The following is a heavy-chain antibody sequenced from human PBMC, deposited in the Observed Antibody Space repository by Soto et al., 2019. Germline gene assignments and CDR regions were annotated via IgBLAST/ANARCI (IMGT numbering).Heavy chain of an antibody. CDR2: IIHIFGTA. J-gene: IGHJ6*02. D-gene: IGHD6-13*01. V-gene: IGHV1-69*01. CDR3: ARGAIAAAGTLIFSGYYYGRDV. Sequence: QVQLVQSGAEVKKPGSSVKVSCKASGGTFSSYAISWVRQAPGQGLEWMGGIIHIFGTANYAQKFQGRVTITAEESTSTAYMELSSLRSEDTDVYYCARGAIAAAGTLIFSGYYYGRDVWCQGPTVTVSS. CDR1: GGTFSSYA.